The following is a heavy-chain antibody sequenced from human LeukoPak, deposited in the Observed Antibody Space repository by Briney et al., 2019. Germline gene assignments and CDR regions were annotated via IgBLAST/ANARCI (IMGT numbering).Heavy chain of an antibody. J-gene: IGHJ6*03. CDR2: ISNSGSTI. V-gene: IGHV3-48*03. D-gene: IGHD3-10*01. Sequence: GGSLRLSCAASGFTFSSYEMNWVRQAPGKGLEWVSYISNSGSTIYYADSAKGRFTISRDNAKKSLYLQMNSLRAADTALYYCARATYASGSPYYYNYMDVWGKGTTVTVSS. CDR3: ARATYASGSPYYYNYMDV. CDR1: GFTFSSYE.